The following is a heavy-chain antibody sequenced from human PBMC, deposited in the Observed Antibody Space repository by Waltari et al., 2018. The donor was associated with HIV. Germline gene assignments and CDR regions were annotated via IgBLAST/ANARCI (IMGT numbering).Heavy chain of an antibody. CDR2: IRRATNEK. Sequence: LVESGGGVVKPGESLRLLCEASGFAFRPYSFNWVRQSPLRGLEGVASIRRATNEKFYLDSVRCRFVISRDDSESSVHLQMDSVKKEDTGTYFCVRDDPGYGPIDHWGRGTQVTV. J-gene: IGHJ5*02. V-gene: IGHV3-21*04. CDR3: VRDDPGYGPIDH. CDR1: GFAFRPYS. D-gene: IGHD5-18*01.